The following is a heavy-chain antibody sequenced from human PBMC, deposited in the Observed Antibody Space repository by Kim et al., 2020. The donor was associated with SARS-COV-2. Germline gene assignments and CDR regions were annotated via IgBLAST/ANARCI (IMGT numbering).Heavy chain of an antibody. CDR3: ARDSPGATGTNDY. CDR1: GGTFSSYA. Sequence: SVKVSCKASGGTFSSYAISWVRQAPGQGLEWMGRIIPILGIANYAQKFQGRVTITADKSTSTAYMELSSLRSEDTAVYYCARDSPGATGTNDYWGQGTLVTVSS. J-gene: IGHJ4*02. V-gene: IGHV1-69*04. CDR2: IIPILGIA. D-gene: IGHD1-1*01.